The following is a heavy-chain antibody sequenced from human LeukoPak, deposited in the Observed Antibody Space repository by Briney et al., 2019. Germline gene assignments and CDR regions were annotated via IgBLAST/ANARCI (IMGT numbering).Heavy chain of an antibody. V-gene: IGHV1-69*05. D-gene: IGHD1-1*01. Sequence: ASVKVSCKASGYTFTSYGISWVRQAPGQGLEWMGGIVPPFGRTNYAQKFRGRVTMTTDESSSTVYMELTSLISGDTAVYYCARDFSHAGLDFWGQGTLVSVSS. CDR1: GYTFTSYG. CDR2: IVPPFGRT. CDR3: ARDFSHAGLDF. J-gene: IGHJ4*02.